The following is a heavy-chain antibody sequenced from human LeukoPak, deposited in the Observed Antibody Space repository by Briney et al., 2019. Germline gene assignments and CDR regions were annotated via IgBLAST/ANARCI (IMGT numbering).Heavy chain of an antibody. J-gene: IGHJ5*02. CDR1: GFPFSDFS. CDR2: MWYDGSNN. Sequence: GGSLRLSCATSGFPFSDFSMSWVRQAPGKGLEWVSAMWYDGSNNYYADSVKGRFTISRDTSTNTLFLQMDSLRSEDTAVYYCARVNGPNSGYYYAIDLWGQGTLVTVSS. CDR3: ARVNGPNSGYYYAIDL. D-gene: IGHD3-22*01. V-gene: IGHV3-33*02.